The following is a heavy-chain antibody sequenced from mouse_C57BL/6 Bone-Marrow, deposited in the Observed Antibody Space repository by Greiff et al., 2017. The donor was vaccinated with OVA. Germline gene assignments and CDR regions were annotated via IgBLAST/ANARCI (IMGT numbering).Heavy chain of an antibody. CDR1: GFSLTSYG. Sequence: VQLQQSGPGLVQPSQSLSITCTVSGFSLTSYGVHWVRQSPGKGLEWLGVIWSGGSTDYNAAFISRLSISKDNSKSQVFFKMNSLQADDTAIYYCAKQSPHYYGSSCEAWFADWGQGTLVTVSA. V-gene: IGHV2-2*01. J-gene: IGHJ3*01. CDR2: IWSGGST. CDR3: AKQSPHYYGSSCEAWFAD. D-gene: IGHD1-1*01.